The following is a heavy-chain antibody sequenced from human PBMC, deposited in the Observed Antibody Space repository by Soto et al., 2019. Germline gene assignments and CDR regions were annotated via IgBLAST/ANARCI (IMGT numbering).Heavy chain of an antibody. Sequence: GGSLRLSCAASGFTFSSYAMSWVRQAPGKGLEWVSAISGSGGSTYYADSVKGRFTISRDNSKNTLYLQMNSLRAEDTAVYYCAKVDYDILTGYENPYYYYGMDVWGQGTTVTVSS. J-gene: IGHJ6*02. CDR3: AKVDYDILTGYENPYYYYGMDV. D-gene: IGHD3-9*01. V-gene: IGHV3-23*01. CDR1: GFTFSSYA. CDR2: ISGSGGST.